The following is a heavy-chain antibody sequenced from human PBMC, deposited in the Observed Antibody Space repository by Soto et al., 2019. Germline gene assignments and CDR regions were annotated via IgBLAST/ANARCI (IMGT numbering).Heavy chain of an antibody. CDR2: IYYSGST. V-gene: IGHV4-39*01. CDR1: GCSISSSIYY. CDR3: ARRDYGDYAYYFDY. J-gene: IGHJ4*02. Sequence: SETLSLTCTFAGCSISSSIYYLGWIRQPPGKGLEWIGSIYYSGSTYYNPSLKSRVTISVDTSKNQFSLKLSSVTAADTAVYYCARRDYGDYAYYFDYRGQGTLVTVSS. D-gene: IGHD4-17*01.